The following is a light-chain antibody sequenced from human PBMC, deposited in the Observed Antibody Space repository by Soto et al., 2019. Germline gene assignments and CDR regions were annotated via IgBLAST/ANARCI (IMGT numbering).Light chain of an antibody. Sequence: ELVLTQSPGTLSLTPGGSATLSCRASQSVSRYLAWYQQKPGQALRLLIYDASKRATGIPARFSGSGSGTDFTLTISSLEPEDFAIYYCHQRSHWPLTFGGGTRLEIK. CDR3: HQRSHWPLT. CDR2: DAS. V-gene: IGKV3-11*01. CDR1: QSVSRY. J-gene: IGKJ4*01.